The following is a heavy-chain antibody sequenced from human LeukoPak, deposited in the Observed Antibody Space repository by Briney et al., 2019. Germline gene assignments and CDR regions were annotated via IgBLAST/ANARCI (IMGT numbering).Heavy chain of an antibody. CDR2: IYTSGST. V-gene: IGHV4-4*07. CDR1: GGSISSYY. Sequence: SETLSLTCTVSGGSISSYYWSWIRQPAGKGLEGIGSIYTSGSTNYNPSLKSRVTMSVDTSKNQFSLKLSSVTAADTAVYYCARDYYGSGSYSDYYYMDVWGKGTTVTISS. J-gene: IGHJ6*03. D-gene: IGHD3-10*01. CDR3: ARDYYGSGSYSDYYYMDV.